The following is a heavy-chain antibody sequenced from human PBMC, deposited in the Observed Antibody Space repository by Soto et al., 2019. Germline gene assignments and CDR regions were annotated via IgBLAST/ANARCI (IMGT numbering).Heavy chain of an antibody. Sequence: ASVKVSCKASGYTFTGYYMHWVRQAPGQGLEWMGWINPNSGGTNYAQKFQGWVTMTRDTSISTAYMELSRLRSDDTAVYYCARVNSGYDYASDIWGQGTMVTVSS. D-gene: IGHD5-12*01. CDR2: INPNSGGT. CDR3: ARVNSGYDYASDI. CDR1: GYTFTGYY. J-gene: IGHJ3*02. V-gene: IGHV1-2*04.